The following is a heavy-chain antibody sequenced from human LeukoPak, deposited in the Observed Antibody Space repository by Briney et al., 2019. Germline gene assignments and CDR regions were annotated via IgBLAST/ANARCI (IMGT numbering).Heavy chain of an antibody. J-gene: IGHJ4*01. D-gene: IGHD2-21*02. Sequence: ASVKVSCKASGYTFTSYYIHWVRQAPGQGLEWMGKINPSGGSTSYAQKFQGRVTMTRDTSTSTVYMELSSLRSEDTAVYYCARNCGGDCPDPRIFDYWGHGTLVTVSS. CDR3: ARNCGGDCPDPRIFDY. V-gene: IGHV1-46*01. CDR1: GYTFTSYY. CDR2: INPSGGST.